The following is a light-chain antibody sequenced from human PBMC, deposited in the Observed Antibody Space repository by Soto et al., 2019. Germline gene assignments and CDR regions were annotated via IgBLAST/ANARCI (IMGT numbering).Light chain of an antibody. CDR2: GAS. CDR3: HQRSTWPLT. V-gene: IGKV3-11*01. Sequence: EIVLTQSPATLSLSPGEGAALSCRASQSVSRFLAWYQQKPGQAPRLLIYGASNRATGIPTRFSGSGSGTEVTLTISSLEAEDFALYYCHQRSTWPLTFGGGTKVEIK. J-gene: IGKJ4*01. CDR1: QSVSRF.